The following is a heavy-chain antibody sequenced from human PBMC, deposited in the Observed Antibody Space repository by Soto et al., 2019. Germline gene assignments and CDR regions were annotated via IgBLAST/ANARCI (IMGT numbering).Heavy chain of an antibody. CDR1: GYTFTSYD. CDR3: AREVSVVRGGIWFDP. J-gene: IGHJ5*02. V-gene: IGHV1-8*01. D-gene: IGHD3-10*01. Sequence: ASVKVSCKASGYTFTSYDINWVRQATGQGLEWMGWMNPNSGNTGYAQKFQGRVTMTRNTSISTAYMELSSLRSEDTAVYYCAREVSVVRGGIWFDPWGQGTLVTVSS. CDR2: MNPNSGNT.